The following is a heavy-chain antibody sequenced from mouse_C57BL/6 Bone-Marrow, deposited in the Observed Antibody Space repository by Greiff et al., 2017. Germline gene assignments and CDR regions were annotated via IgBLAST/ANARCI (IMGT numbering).Heavy chain of an antibody. CDR1: DSEVFPIAY. D-gene: IGHD1-1*01. J-gene: IGHJ4*01. CDR2: ILPSIGRT. Sequence: VQLQQSGSELRSPGSSVKLSCKDFDSEVFPIAYMSWVRQKPGHGFEWIGGILPSIGRTIYGEKFEDKATLDADTLSNTAYLELNSLTSEDSANYYCARRGTTVHDYYAMDYWGQGTSVTVSS. CDR3: ARRGTTVHDYYAMDY. V-gene: IGHV15-2*01.